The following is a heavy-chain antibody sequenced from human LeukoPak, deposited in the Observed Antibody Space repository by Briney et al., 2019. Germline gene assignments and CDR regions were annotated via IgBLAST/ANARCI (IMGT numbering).Heavy chain of an antibody. Sequence: GGSLRLSYAASGLIFSNYAMSWVRQAPGKGLEWVSAISGSGGSTYYADSVKGRFTISRDNSKNTLYLQMNSLRAEDTAVYYCAKDGKLGALDYWGQGTLVTVSS. D-gene: IGHD1-26*01. V-gene: IGHV3-23*01. CDR1: GLIFSNYA. CDR3: AKDGKLGALDY. J-gene: IGHJ4*02. CDR2: ISGSGGST.